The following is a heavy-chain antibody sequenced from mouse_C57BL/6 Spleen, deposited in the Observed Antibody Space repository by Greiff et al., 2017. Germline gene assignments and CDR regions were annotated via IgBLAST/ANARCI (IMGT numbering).Heavy chain of an antibody. CDR3: ARWETTVVAYYAMDY. Sequence: VQRVESGAELARPGASVKLSCKASGYTFTSYGISWVKQRTGQGLEWIGEIYPRSGNTYYNEKFKGKATLTADKSSSTAYMELRSLTSEDSAVXFCARWETTVVAYYAMDYWGQGTTLTVSS. J-gene: IGHJ2*01. V-gene: IGHV1-81*01. CDR1: GYTFTSYG. D-gene: IGHD1-1*01. CDR2: IYPRSGNT.